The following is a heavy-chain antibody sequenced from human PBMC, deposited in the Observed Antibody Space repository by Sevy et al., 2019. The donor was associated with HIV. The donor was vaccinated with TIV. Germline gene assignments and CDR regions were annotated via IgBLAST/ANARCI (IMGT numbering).Heavy chain of an antibody. CDR1: GFNFSIYA. CDR2: IPYDGNNK. J-gene: IGHJ4*02. CDR3: AREGYYDFWSGYPRNEFDY. Sequence: GGSLRLSCAASGFNFSIYAMHWVRQAPGKGLEWVAVIPYDGNNKYYADSVKGRFTISRDNSKNIFYLQMNSLRGEDTAVYCCAREGYYDFWSGYPRNEFDYWGQGTLVTVSS. V-gene: IGHV3-30-3*01. D-gene: IGHD3-3*01.